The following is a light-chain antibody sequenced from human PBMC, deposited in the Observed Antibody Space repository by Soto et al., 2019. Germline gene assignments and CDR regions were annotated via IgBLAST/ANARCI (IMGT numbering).Light chain of an antibody. CDR2: DAS. J-gene: IGKJ1*01. CDR3: QQHYIAPWT. Sequence: DIQMTQSPSTLSGSVGDRVTITCRASQTISSWLAWYQQKPGKAPKLLIYDASSLESGVPSRFSGSGSGTEFTLTISSLQSEDFATYYCQQHYIAPWTFGQGTKVDIK. V-gene: IGKV1-5*01. CDR1: QTISSW.